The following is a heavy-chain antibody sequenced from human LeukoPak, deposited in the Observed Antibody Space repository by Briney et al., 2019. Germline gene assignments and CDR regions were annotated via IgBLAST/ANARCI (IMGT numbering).Heavy chain of an antibody. CDR3: ARGVDDSSGYLASSEYFQH. CDR1: GYTFTSYG. Sequence: APVKVSCKASGYTFTSYGIIWVRQAPGQGLEWMGWISANNGNTNYAQNLQGRVSMTTDTSTSTAYMELSSLRSEDTAVYYCARGVDDSSGYLASSEYFQHWGQGTLVTVSS. D-gene: IGHD3-22*01. J-gene: IGHJ1*01. CDR2: ISANNGNT. V-gene: IGHV1-18*01.